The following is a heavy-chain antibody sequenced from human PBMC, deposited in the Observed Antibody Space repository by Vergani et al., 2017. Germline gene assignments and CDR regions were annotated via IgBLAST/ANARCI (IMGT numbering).Heavy chain of an antibody. D-gene: IGHD6-13*01. CDR1: GFTVNSHY. V-gene: IGHV3-66*01. Sequence: EVQLVESGGGLVQPGGSLRLSCAASGFTVNSHYMSWVRQAPGKGLEWVSVIYGGDNTYYADSVKGRFTISRDNSKNTLYLQMNSLRAEDTAVYYCAKAERLVPVAYWGQGTLVTVSS. CDR3: AKAERLVPVAY. J-gene: IGHJ4*02. CDR2: IYGGDNT.